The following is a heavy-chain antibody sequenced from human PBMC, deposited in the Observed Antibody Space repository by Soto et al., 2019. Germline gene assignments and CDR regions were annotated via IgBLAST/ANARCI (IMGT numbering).Heavy chain of an antibody. CDR1: GYSISSGYY. CDR2: IYHSGST. CDR3: ARVFYDYVWGSYPGFDY. V-gene: IGHV4-38-2*01. Sequence: ETLSLTCAVSGYSISSGYYWGWIRQPPGKGLEWIGSIYHSGSTYYNPSLKSRVTISVDTSKNQFSLKLSSVTAADTAVYYCARVFYDYVWGSYPGFDYWGQGTLVTVSS. J-gene: IGHJ4*02. D-gene: IGHD3-16*02.